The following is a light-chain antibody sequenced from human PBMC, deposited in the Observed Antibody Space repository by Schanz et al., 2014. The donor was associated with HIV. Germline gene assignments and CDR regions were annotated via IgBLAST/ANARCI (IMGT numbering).Light chain of an antibody. CDR2: RTN. CDR3: ATWDDSLNGWV. V-gene: IGLV1-47*01. CDR1: SSKIGSNY. J-gene: IGLJ3*02. Sequence: QSVLTQPASASATPGQRVTISCSGFSSKIGSNYVYWYQYLPGTAPKLLIYRTNQRPSGAPDRFSGSKSGSSASLAISGLQSEDEADYYCATWDDSLNGWVFGGGTKLTVL.